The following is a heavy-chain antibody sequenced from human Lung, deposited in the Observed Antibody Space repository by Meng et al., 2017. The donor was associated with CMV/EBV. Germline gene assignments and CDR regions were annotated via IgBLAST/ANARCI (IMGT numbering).Heavy chain of an antibody. CDR3: TTQTVTYCSSTSCSDY. V-gene: IGHV3-15*01. J-gene: IGHJ4*02. CDR1: FTVSNAW. Sequence: FTVSNAWMSWVRQAPGKGLEWVGRIKSKTDGGTTDYAAPVKGRFTISRDDSKNTLYLQMNSLKTEDTAVYYCTTQTVTYCSSTSCSDYWGQGTLVSVSS. CDR2: IKSKTDGGTT. D-gene: IGHD2-2*01.